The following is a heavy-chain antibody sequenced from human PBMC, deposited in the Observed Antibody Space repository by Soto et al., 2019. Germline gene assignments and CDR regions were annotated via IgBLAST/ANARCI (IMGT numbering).Heavy chain of an antibody. J-gene: IGHJ4*02. Sequence: ASVKVSCKASGYTFTGYYMHWVRQAPGQGLEWMGWINPNSGGTNYAQKLQGRVTMTRDTSISTAYMELSRLRSDDTAVYYCARSPRYCSGGSCYDYWGQGTLVTVSS. D-gene: IGHD2-15*01. CDR1: GYTFTGYY. V-gene: IGHV1-2*02. CDR2: INPNSGGT. CDR3: ARSPRYCSGGSCYDY.